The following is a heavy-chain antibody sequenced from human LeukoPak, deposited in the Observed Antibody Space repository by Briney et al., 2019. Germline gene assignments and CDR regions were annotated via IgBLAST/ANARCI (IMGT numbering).Heavy chain of an antibody. D-gene: IGHD3-16*01. CDR2: ISWNSGSI. J-gene: IGHJ4*02. V-gene: IGHV3-9*01. Sequence: GRSLRLSCAASGFTFDDYATHWVRQAPGKGLEWVSGISWNSGSIGYADSVKGRFTISRDNAKNSLYLQMNSLRAEDTALYYCAKDITDYVSWIDYWGQGTLVTVSS. CDR3: AKDITDYVSWIDY. CDR1: GFTFDDYA.